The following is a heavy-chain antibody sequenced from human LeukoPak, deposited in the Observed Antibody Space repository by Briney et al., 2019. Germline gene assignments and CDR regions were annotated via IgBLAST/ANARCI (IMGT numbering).Heavy chain of an antibody. CDR2: ISSSGSTI. J-gene: IGHJ6*03. D-gene: IGHD5-18*01. V-gene: IGHV3-48*03. Sequence: PGGSLRLSCAASGFTFSSYEMNWVRQAPGKGLEWVSYISSSGSTIYYADSVKGRFTISRDNAKNSLYLQMNSLRAEDTAVYYCAREPGYSYGFHYYMDVWGKGTTVTVSS. CDR3: AREPGYSYGFHYYMDV. CDR1: GFTFSSYE.